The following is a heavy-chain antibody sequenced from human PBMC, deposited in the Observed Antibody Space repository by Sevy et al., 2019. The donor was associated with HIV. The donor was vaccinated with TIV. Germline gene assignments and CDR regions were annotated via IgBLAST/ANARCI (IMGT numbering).Heavy chain of an antibody. CDR3: LRDLLRPVVVPAASFDY. J-gene: IGHJ4*02. Sequence: GGSLRLSCSASGFTFNYYGMYWVRQAPGKGLQYVSGISSNGDSTDYGDSVKGRFTISRDNSKNTLYLQMSGLRAEDTAVYYCLRDLLRPVVVPAASFDYWGQGTLVTVSS. CDR1: GFTFNYYG. D-gene: IGHD2-2*01. CDR2: ISSNGDST. V-gene: IGHV3-64D*06.